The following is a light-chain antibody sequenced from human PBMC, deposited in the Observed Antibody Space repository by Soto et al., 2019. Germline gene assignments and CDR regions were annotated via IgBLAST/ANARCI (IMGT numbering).Light chain of an antibody. CDR2: GAS. Sequence: DILVTQSPGTLSLSPGERATLSCRASQSVSSSYLAWYQQKPGQAPRLLIYGASSRATGIPDRFSGSGSGTDFTLTISRLEPEDFAVYYCQQYGSSPLLTFGGGTKVDIK. CDR3: QQYGSSPLLT. J-gene: IGKJ4*01. V-gene: IGKV3-20*01. CDR1: QSVSSSY.